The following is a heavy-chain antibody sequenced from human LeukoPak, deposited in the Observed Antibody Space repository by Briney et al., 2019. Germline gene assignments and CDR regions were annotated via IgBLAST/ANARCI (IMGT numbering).Heavy chain of an antibody. D-gene: IGHD5-24*01. CDR2: INHSGST. Sequence: KPSETLSLTCAVYGVSLSGYYWSWIRQPPGKGLEWIGEINHSGSTYYNPSLKSRVTISVDTSKNQFSLKLSSVTAADTAVYYCARGRRWLQAWGQGTLVTVSS. CDR3: ARGRRWLQA. V-gene: IGHV4-34*01. CDR1: GVSLSGYY. J-gene: IGHJ5*02.